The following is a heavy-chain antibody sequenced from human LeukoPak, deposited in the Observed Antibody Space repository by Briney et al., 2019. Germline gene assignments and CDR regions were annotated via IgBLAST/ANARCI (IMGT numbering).Heavy chain of an antibody. V-gene: IGHV3-11*04. CDR3: AREVLLWFGESVEPA. CDR1: GFTFSDYY. Sequence: PGGSLRLSCAASGFTFSDYYMSWIRQAPGKGLEWVSYISSSGSTIYYADFVKGRFTISRDNAKNSLYLQMNSLRAEDTAVYYCAREVLLWFGESVEPAWGRGTLVTVSS. J-gene: IGHJ4*02. CDR2: ISSSGSTI. D-gene: IGHD3-10*01.